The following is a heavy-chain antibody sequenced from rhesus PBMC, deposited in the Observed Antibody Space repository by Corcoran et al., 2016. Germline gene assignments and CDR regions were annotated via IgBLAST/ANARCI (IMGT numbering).Heavy chain of an antibody. V-gene: IGHV4S7*01. J-gene: IGHJ3*01. CDR2: FFGSIWST. D-gene: IGHD3-9*01. CDR1: GGSISGGYG. CDR3: ARVPYEDDYGYPLGGAFEF. Sequence: QVQLQESGPGLVKPSETLSLTCAVSGGSISGGYGWSWIRQPPGKGLDCIGHFFGSIWSTYYNPPLKSRVTISRDTAKNQFSLKLSAVTAADTAVYYCARVPYEDDYGYPLGGAFEFWGQGLRVTVSS.